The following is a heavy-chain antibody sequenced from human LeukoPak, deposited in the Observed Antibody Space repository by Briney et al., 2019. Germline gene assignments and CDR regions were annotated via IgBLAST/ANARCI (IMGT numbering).Heavy chain of an antibody. D-gene: IGHD5-18*01. CDR1: GFTFSSYA. CDR3: AKDGPAAGYSYGFSGY. Sequence: GGSLRLSCAASGFTFSSYAMSWVRQGQGQGLGLVSAISGSGGGTYYADSVKGRFTISRDNSKNTLYLQMNSLRAEDTAVYYCAKDGPAAGYSYGFSGYWGQGTLVTVSS. J-gene: IGHJ4*02. V-gene: IGHV3-23*01. CDR2: ISGSGGGT.